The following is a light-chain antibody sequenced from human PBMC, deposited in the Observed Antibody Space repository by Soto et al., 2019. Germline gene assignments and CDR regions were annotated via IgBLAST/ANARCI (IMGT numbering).Light chain of an antibody. CDR2: GAS. CDR1: QSGSSN. V-gene: IGKV3-15*01. Sequence: EIVMTQSPATLSVSPGERATLSCRASQSGSSNLAWYQQKLGQAPRLLIYGASTRATGIPARFSGSGSGTEFTLTISSLQSEDFAVYYCQHYNNWPPWTFGQGTKVEIK. CDR3: QHYNNWPPWT. J-gene: IGKJ1*01.